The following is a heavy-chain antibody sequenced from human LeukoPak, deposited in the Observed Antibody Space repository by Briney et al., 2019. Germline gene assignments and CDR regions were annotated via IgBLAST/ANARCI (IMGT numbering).Heavy chain of an antibody. V-gene: IGHV5-51*01. D-gene: IGHD3-3*01. Sequence: GESLKISCKGSGYTFSSYWIGWVRQMPGKGLEWMGIIYPGDSDTRYSPSLQGQVTISVDTSIGTAYLQWSSLKASDTAIYYCARQNDFRLDYWGQGTLDTVSS. CDR2: IYPGDSDT. J-gene: IGHJ4*02. CDR1: GYTFSSYW. CDR3: ARQNDFRLDY.